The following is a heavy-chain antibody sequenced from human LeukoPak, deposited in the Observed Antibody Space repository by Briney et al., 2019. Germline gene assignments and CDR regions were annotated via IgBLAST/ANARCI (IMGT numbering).Heavy chain of an antibody. V-gene: IGHV3-53*01. J-gene: IGHJ4*02. CDR2: IYSGGST. CDR3: ARGVGIAVAGTGGFDY. CDR1: GFTVSSNY. Sequence: GGSLRLSCAASGFTVSSNYMSWVRQAPGKGLEWVSVIYSGGSTYYADSVKGRFTISRDNSKNTLYLQMSSLRAEDTAVYYCARGVGIAVAGTGGFDYWGQGTLVTVSS. D-gene: IGHD6-19*01.